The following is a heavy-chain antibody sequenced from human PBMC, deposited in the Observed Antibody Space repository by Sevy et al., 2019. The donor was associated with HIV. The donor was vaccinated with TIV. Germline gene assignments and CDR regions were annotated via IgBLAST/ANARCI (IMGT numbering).Heavy chain of an antibody. CDR1: GFTFSSYW. CDR2: IKQDGSEK. J-gene: IGHJ4*02. V-gene: IGHV3-7*01. Sequence: GGVLRLSCAASGFTFSSYWMTWVRQAPGKGLEWVANIKQDGSEKYHVASVKGRFTISRAKAKNSLYLQLNSLRDEDRAVYYCARGSGDYWGQGTLVTVSS. CDR3: ARGSGDY.